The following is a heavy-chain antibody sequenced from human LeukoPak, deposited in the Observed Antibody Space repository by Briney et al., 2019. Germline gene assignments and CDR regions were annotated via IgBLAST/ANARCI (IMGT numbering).Heavy chain of an antibody. CDR2: ISGNGGST. J-gene: IGHJ4*02. CDR3: AKARSAVVEAATNY. CDR1: GFTFSDFA. V-gene: IGHV3-23*01. D-gene: IGHD2-15*01. Sequence: GGSLRLSCAASGFTFSDFAMNWVRQAPGKGQEWVTAISGNGGSTYYADSVKGRFSISRDNSKNTLFLQMNSPTAEDTGVYYCAKARSAVVEAATNYWGQGTRVTVSS.